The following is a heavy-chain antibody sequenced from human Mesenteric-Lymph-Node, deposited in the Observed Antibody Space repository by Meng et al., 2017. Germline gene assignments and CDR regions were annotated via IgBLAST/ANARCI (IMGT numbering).Heavy chain of an antibody. CDR3: VLEVYSSNWFYFDN. Sequence: GGSLRLSCTASGFTLSGYWMTWLRQGPGKGLEWVANIKEDGSQKWYLDSVKGRFTISRDNAKNSMYLQMNNLRAEDTAVYYCVLEVYSSNWFYFDNWGQGTLVTVSS. D-gene: IGHD6-13*01. CDR1: GFTLSGYW. J-gene: IGHJ4*02. CDR2: IKEDGSQK. V-gene: IGHV3-7*01.